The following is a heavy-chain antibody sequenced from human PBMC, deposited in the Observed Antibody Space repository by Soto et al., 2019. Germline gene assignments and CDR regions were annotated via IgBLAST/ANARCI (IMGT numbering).Heavy chain of an antibody. V-gene: IGHV4-34*01. Sequence: SETLSLTCAVYGGSFSGYYWSWIRQPPGKGLEWIGEINHSGSTNYNPSLKSRVTISVDTSKNQFSLKLSSVTAADTAVYYCARSAYCSSTSCLTSGPYYYYYYMDVWGKGNTVTVSS. CDR3: ARSAYCSSTSCLTSGPYYYYYYMDV. J-gene: IGHJ6*03. D-gene: IGHD2-2*01. CDR1: GGSFSGYY. CDR2: INHSGST.